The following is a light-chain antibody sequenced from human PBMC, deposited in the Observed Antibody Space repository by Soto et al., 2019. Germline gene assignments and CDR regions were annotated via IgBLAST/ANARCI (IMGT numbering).Light chain of an antibody. CDR3: HQRNK. J-gene: IGKJ5*01. CDR1: QSFRGL. CDR2: DAY. Sequence: VFTQSPVTLSLSPGEIATLSCRASQSFRGLLAWYQQKPGQAPRLLIYDAYNRATGIPPRFSGSGSGTDFTLTISSLEPEDFGVYFCHQRNKFGQGTRLEI. V-gene: IGKV3-11*01.